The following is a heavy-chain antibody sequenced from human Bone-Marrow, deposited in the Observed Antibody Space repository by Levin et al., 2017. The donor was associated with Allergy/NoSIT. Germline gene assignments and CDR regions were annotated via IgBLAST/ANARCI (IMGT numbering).Heavy chain of an antibody. Sequence: SGPTLVKPTQTLTLTCTFSGFSLTTGGTCGTWIRQLPGKALERLVLIDSADDKYYCPSLISRPTISKDTSKILVVLTMTNLDHVDTCTWYSVRPPGCSTGATRYKCDVWGQGTMVTVSA. V-gene: IGHV2-70*09. CDR1: GFSLTTGGTC. CDR3: VRPPGCSTGATRYKCDV. D-gene: IGHD2-8*02. J-gene: IGHJ3*01. CDR2: IDSADDK.